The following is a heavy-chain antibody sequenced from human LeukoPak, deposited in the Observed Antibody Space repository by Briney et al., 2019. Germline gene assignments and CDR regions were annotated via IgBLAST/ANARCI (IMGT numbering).Heavy chain of an antibody. Sequence: GRSLRLSCAASGLTFSGYAFHWVRQAPGKGLEWVAVISYDGNNKYYADSVKGRFTISRDNSKNTLYLQMNSLRAEDTAVYYCARDSVPWGQGTLVTVSS. V-gene: IGHV3-30*04. CDR1: GLTFSGYA. D-gene: IGHD3-10*01. J-gene: IGHJ5*02. CDR2: ISYDGNNK. CDR3: ARDSVP.